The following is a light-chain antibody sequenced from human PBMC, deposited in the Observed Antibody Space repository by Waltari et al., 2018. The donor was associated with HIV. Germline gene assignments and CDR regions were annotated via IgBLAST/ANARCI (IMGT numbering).Light chain of an antibody. Sequence: DIQMTQSPSSLTASLGDKVTITCRATQSITNYLNWYQQKPGKATKLLIYAASSLQAGVPSRFSGSGSGTDFTLTISSLLLEDFPTFYCQQSSSSSLTFVVGTKVEMK. J-gene: IGKJ4*01. CDR2: AAS. CDR3: QQSSSSSLT. CDR1: QSITNY. V-gene: IGKV1-39*01.